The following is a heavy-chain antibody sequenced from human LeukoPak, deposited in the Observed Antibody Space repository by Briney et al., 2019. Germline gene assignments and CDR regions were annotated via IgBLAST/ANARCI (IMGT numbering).Heavy chain of an antibody. Sequence: APVKVSCKASGYTFTAHDMHWVRQAPGQGLEWMGWINPNYGGTNYAQKFQGRVTMTRDTSISTAYLELSRLRSDDTAVYYCARDSIGENGDNWFDPWGQGTLVTVST. CDR1: GYTFTAHD. D-gene: IGHD3-10*01. V-gene: IGHV1-2*02. J-gene: IGHJ5*02. CDR3: ARDSIGENGDNWFDP. CDR2: INPNYGGT.